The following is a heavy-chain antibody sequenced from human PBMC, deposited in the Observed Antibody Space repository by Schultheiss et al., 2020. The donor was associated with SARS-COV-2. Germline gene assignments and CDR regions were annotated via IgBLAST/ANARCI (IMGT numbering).Heavy chain of an antibody. Sequence: SETLSLTCTVSGGSVSSSSYYWSWIRQPPGKGLEWIGYIYYIGSTNYNPSLKSRVTISVDTSKNQFSLKLSSVTPADTAVYYCARDLAVAATDYWGQGTLVTVSS. CDR3: ARDLAVAATDY. D-gene: IGHD6-19*01. J-gene: IGHJ4*02. CDR1: GGSVSSSSYY. CDR2: IYYIGST. V-gene: IGHV4-61*01.